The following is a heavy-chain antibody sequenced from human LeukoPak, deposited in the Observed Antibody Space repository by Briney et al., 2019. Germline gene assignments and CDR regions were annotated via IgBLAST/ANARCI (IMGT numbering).Heavy chain of an antibody. D-gene: IGHD2-21*02. CDR2: VHQSGTT. CDR1: GASITSDD. CDR3: AKVVTDGYSDY. Sequence: SETLSLTCRVAGASITSDDWSWIRQPPGRGLEWMGYVHQSGTTKYNPSLNRRVTISMDTSKNQFSLPLTPVTAEDTAIYYCAKVVTDGYSDYWGQGTLVTVSS. V-gene: IGHV4-4*08. J-gene: IGHJ4*02.